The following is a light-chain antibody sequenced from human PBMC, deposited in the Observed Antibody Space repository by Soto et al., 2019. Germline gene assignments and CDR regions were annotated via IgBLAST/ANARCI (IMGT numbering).Light chain of an antibody. CDR3: QQDNNLAPMA. CDR2: GAS. Sequence: EIVMTQSPATLSVSPGERATLSCRASQSVSSNLAWYQQKPGQAPRLLLYGASTRATGIPARFSGSGSGTEFTLTIRRLQSEDFAGYYCQQDNNLAPMAFGQGTKVEIK. CDR1: QSVSSN. V-gene: IGKV3-15*01. J-gene: IGKJ1*01.